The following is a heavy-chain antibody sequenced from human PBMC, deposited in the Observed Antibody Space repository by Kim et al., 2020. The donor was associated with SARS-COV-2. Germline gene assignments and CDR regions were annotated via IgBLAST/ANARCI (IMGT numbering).Heavy chain of an antibody. CDR3: AKSYLSGTGYYFDY. J-gene: IGHJ4*02. V-gene: IGHV3-9*01. Sequence: ADSVKGRFTISRDNAKNSLYLQMNSLRAEDTALYYCAKSYLSGTGYYFDYWGQGTLVTVSS. D-gene: IGHD3-3*01.